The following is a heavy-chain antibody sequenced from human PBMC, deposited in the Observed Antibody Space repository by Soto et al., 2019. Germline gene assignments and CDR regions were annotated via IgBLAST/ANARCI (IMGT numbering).Heavy chain of an antibody. CDR1: GYTFTSYG. V-gene: IGHV1-18*01. CDR3: ARGGVRGTTFYLNYYYYGMDV. CDR2: ISAYNGNT. J-gene: IGHJ6*02. Sequence: GASVKVSCKASGYTFTSYGISWVRQAPGQGLEWMGWISAYNGNTNYAQKLQGRVTMTTDTSTSTAYMELRSLRSDDTAVYYCARGGVRGTTFYLNYYYYGMDVWGQGTTVTGSS. D-gene: IGHD3-10*01.